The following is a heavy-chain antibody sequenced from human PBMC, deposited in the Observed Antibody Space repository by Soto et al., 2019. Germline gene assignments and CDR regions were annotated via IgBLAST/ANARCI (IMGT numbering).Heavy chain of an antibody. J-gene: IGHJ1*01. V-gene: IGHV4-59*12. Sequence: PSETLSLTCTVSGASISRYYWSWIRQSPGKGLEWIGYIYYSGTTNYNPSLKSRVTISVDTSKNQFSLELSSVTAADTAVYYCARVGAAGGAEYFQHWGQGTLVTVSS. CDR2: IYYSGTT. D-gene: IGHD6-13*01. CDR3: ARVGAAGGAEYFQH. CDR1: GASISRYY.